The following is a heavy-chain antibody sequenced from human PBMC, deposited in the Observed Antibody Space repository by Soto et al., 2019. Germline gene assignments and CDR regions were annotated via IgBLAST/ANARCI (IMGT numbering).Heavy chain of an antibody. V-gene: IGHV1-24*01. Sequence: ASVKVSCKVSGYTLTELSMHWVRQAPGKGLEWMGGFDPEDGETIYAQKFQGRVTMTEDTSTDTAYMELSSLRSEDTAVYYCATDMGTGTTYYYYYGMDVRGQGTTVTVSS. D-gene: IGHD1-1*01. CDR1: GYTLTELS. CDR2: FDPEDGET. J-gene: IGHJ6*02. CDR3: ATDMGTGTTYYYYYGMDV.